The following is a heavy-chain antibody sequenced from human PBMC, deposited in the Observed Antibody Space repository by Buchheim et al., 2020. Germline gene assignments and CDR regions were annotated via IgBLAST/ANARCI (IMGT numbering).Heavy chain of an antibody. CDR3: AKDREISSGLTGGLDY. D-gene: IGHD1-14*01. CDR2: ISYDGSNK. Sequence: QVQLVESGGGVVQPGRSLRLSCAASGFTFSIYGMHWVRQAPGKGLEWVAVISYDGSNKYYADSVKGRFPISRNTSNHTLYLQMNSLRAEDTAVYYCAKDREISSGLTGGLDYWGQGTL. V-gene: IGHV3-30*18. CDR1: GFTFSIYG. J-gene: IGHJ4*02.